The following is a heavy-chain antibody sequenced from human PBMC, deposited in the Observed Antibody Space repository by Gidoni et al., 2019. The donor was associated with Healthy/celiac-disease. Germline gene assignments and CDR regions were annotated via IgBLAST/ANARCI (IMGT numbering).Heavy chain of an antibody. J-gene: IGHJ4*02. CDR2: ISGSGGST. CDR1: GFTFSSYA. Sequence: EVQLLESGGGLVQPGGSLRLSCAASGFTFSSYAMSWVRQAPGKGLEWVSAISGSGGSTYYADSVKGRFTISRDNSKNTLYLQMNSRRAEDTAVYYCAKRRSLDPRRAWGDYWGQGTLVTVSS. V-gene: IGHV3-23*01. CDR3: AKRRSLDPRRAWGDY. D-gene: IGHD7-27*01.